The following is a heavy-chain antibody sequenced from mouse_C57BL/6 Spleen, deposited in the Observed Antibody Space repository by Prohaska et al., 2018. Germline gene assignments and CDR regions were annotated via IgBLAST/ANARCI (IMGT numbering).Heavy chain of an antibody. J-gene: IGHJ2*01. CDR1: GYTFTSYW. Sequence: QVQLQQPGAELVMPGASVKLSGKASGYTFTSYWMHWVKQRPGQGLEWIGEIDPSDSYTNYNQNIKGKVSFTADKSTSTAYMQLSGLRSGDSAVYYCARGDYDYWGQGTTLTVTS. CDR2: IDPSDSYT. V-gene: IGHV1-69*01. CDR3: ARGDYDY. D-gene: IGHD2-4*01.